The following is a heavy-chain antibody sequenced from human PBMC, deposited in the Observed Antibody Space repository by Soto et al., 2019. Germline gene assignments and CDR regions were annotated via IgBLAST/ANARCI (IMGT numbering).Heavy chain of an antibody. J-gene: IGHJ4*02. Sequence: EVQLLESGGGLVQPGGSLRLSCAASGFTFSSYAMSWVRQAPGKGLEWVSAISGSGGSTYYADSVKGRFTISRDNSKNTLYLEMNSLRAEDTAVYYGAKGKTLVGSGWSEFDYWGQGIMVTVSS. V-gene: IGHV3-23*01. CDR2: ISGSGGST. CDR3: AKGKTLVGSGWSEFDY. D-gene: IGHD6-19*01. CDR1: GFTFSSYA.